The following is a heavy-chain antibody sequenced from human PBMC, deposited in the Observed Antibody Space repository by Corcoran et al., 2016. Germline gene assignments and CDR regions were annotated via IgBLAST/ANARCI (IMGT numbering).Heavy chain of an antibody. Sequence: EVQLVQSGAEVKKPGESLKISCKGSGYSFTSYWIGWVRQMPGKGLEWMGIIYPGDSDTRYSPSFQGQVTISADKSISTAYLQWSSLKASDTAMYYCARAGYCSSTSCQRYYYYGMDVWGQGTTVTVSS. CDR3: ARAGYCSSTSCQRYYYYGMDV. D-gene: IGHD2-2*01. CDR1: GYSFTSYW. J-gene: IGHJ6*02. V-gene: IGHV5-51*01. CDR2: IYPGDSDT.